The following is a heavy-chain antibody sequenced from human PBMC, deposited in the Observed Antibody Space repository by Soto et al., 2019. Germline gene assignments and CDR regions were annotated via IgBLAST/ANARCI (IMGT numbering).Heavy chain of an antibody. CDR1: GDSIVSYF. D-gene: IGHD2-2*01. J-gene: IGHJ3*02. CDR2: IYYRGST. CDR3: ARMNQLAPKRNAFDI. V-gene: IGHV4-59*01. Sequence: SETLSLTCTVSGDSIVSYFCSCVRHPPFKGREWIGYIYYRGSTNYDPSLKSRVNLSVDTSKNQFSLTLSSVTAADTAVYYCARMNQLAPKRNAFDIWGQGTMVTVSS.